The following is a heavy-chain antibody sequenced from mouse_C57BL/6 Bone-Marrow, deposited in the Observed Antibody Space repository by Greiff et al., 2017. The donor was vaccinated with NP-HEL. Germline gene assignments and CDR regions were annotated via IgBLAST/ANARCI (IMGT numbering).Heavy chain of an antibody. CDR3: ARQRRYYYGTTDGYWYFDV. J-gene: IGHJ1*03. V-gene: IGHV1-82*01. CDR2: IYPGDGDT. CDR1: GYAFSSSW. Sequence: QVQLQQSGPELVKPGASVKISCKASGYAFSSSWMNWVKQRPGKGLEWIGRIYPGDGDTNYNGKFKGKATLTADKSSSTAYMQLSSLTSEDSAVYFCARQRRYYYGTTDGYWYFDVWGTGTTVTVSS. D-gene: IGHD1-1*01.